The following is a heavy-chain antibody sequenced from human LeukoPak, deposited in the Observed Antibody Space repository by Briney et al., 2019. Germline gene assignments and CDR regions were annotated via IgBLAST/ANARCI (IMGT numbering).Heavy chain of an antibody. J-gene: IGHJ3*02. CDR1: GFTFSSYA. D-gene: IGHD6-19*01. CDR2: ISGSGVST. CDR3: AKDWAYSSGWSDAFGI. Sequence: PGGSLRLSCAASGFTFSSYAMSWVRQAPGEGLEWVSSISGSGVSTYYADSVNGRFTISRDNSENTLFLQMSSLRTDDTAMYYCAKDWAYSSGWSDAFGIWGQGTMVTVSS. V-gene: IGHV3-23*01.